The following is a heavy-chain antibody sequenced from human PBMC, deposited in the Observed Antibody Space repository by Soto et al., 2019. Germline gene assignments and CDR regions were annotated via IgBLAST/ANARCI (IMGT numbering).Heavy chain of an antibody. CDR1: GGSISSAAYY. J-gene: IGHJ4*02. CDR3: AREYTYGSNFFDC. Sequence: QVQLQESGPGLVKPSQTLSLTCTVSGGSISSAAYYWSWIRQHPGKGLEWIGYISHSGSTYYYPSLKSGVIISVDTSKNPFSLSLTSVTAADTAVYYCAREYTYGSNFFDCWGQGALVTVSS. D-gene: IGHD2-2*02. V-gene: IGHV4-31*03. CDR2: ISHSGST.